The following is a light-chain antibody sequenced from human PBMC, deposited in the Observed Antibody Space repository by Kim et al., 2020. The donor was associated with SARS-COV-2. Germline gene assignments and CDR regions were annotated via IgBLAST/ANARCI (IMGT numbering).Light chain of an antibody. CDR2: DVT. Sequence: SVTIACTGTCSDIGGYNYVPWYQQHPGKGPKLMIYDVTERPSGVPDRFSGSKSGNTASLTISRLQAEDASDYYCCSYAGSSTPYVFGTGTKVTVL. V-gene: IGLV2-11*01. CDR3: CSYAGSSTPYV. CDR1: CSDIGGYNY. J-gene: IGLJ1*01.